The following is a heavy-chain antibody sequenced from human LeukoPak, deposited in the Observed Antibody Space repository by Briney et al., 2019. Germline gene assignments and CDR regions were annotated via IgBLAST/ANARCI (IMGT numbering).Heavy chain of an antibody. CDR2: INPSGGST. D-gene: IGHD6-13*01. CDR1: GYTFTSYY. J-gene: IGHJ4*02. CDR3: ARVTAAGRDY. Sequence: ASVKVSCKASGYTFTSYYMHWMRQAPGQGLEWMGIINPSGGSTSYAQKFQGRVTMTRDTSTSTVYTELSSLRSEDTAVYYCARVTAAGRDYWGQGTLVTVSS. V-gene: IGHV1-46*01.